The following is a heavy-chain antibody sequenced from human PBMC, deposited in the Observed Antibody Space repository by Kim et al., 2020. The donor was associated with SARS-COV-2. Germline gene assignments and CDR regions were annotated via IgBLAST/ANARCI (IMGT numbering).Heavy chain of an antibody. V-gene: IGHV3-33*01. J-gene: IGHJ2*01. D-gene: IGHD6-13*01. CDR2: IWYDGSHK. Sequence: GGSLRLSCAASGFTFTTYGMHWVRQAPGKGLEWLTVIWYDGSHKYYADSVKGRFTISRDISKSSLYLQMNSLRAGDTAIYYCARTRGGIVAPGTEDWYFDLWGRGTLVTVSS. CDR3: ARTRGGIVAPGTEDWYFDL. CDR1: GFTFTTYG.